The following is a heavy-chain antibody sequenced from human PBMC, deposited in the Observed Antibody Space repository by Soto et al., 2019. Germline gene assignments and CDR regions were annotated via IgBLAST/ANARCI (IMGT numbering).Heavy chain of an antibody. Sequence: EVQLVESGGGLVQPGGSLRLSCAASGFTFSSYWMSWVRQAPGKGLEWVANIKQDGSEKYYVDSVKGRFTISRDNAKNSLYLQMNSLRDEDTAVYYCARDRCYWGGSCRPVENWFDPWGQGTLVTVSS. CDR2: IKQDGSEK. J-gene: IGHJ5*02. CDR1: GFTFSSYW. CDR3: ARDRCYWGGSCRPVENWFDP. D-gene: IGHD2-15*01. V-gene: IGHV3-7*01.